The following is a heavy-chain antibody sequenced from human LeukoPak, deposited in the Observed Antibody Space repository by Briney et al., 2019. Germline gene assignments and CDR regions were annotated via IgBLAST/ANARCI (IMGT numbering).Heavy chain of an antibody. D-gene: IGHD3-16*01. V-gene: IGHV4-39*01. CDR3: ARGLN. CDR1: GGSISSSRYY. J-gene: IGHJ4*02. Sequence: SETLSLTCSVSGGSISSSRYYWGWIRQPPGKGLEWIGSIYYSGGTYYNPSLKSRVTISVDTSKNQFSLKLSSVTAADTAVYYCARGLNWGQGTLVTVSS. CDR2: IYYSGGT.